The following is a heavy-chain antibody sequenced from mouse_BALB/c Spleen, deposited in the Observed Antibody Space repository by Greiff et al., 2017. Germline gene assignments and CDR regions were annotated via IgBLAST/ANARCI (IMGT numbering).Heavy chain of an antibody. CDR2: IDPENGDT. V-gene: IGHV14-4*02. CDR3: ARGGYSSFDY. J-gene: IGHJ2*01. Sequence: VQLKESGAELVRSGASVKLSCTASGFNIKDYYMHWVKQRPEQGLEWIGWIDPENGDTEYAPKFQGKATMTADTSSNTAYLQLSSLTSEDTAVYYCARGGYSSFDYWGQGTTLTVSS. CDR1: GFNIKDYY. D-gene: IGHD2-3*01.